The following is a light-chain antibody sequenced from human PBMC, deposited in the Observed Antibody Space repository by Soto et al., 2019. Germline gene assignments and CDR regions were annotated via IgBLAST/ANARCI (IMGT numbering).Light chain of an antibody. CDR1: QSISSY. J-gene: IGKJ2*01. Sequence: DIQMTQSPSSLSASVGDRVTITCRASQSISSYLNWYQQKPGKAPKLLLYAASSLQSGDPSRFSGSGSGTDFNLTISSLQPEDFATYYCQQSYSTPYTFGQGTKLEIK. CDR2: AAS. CDR3: QQSYSTPYT. V-gene: IGKV1-39*01.